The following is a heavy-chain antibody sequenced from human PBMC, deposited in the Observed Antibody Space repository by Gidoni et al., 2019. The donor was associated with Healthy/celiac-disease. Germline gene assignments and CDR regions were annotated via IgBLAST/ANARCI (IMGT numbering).Heavy chain of an antibody. CDR2: IWYDGSNK. J-gene: IGHJ3*02. Sequence: QVQLVESGGGVVQPGRSLRLSCAASGFTFSSYGMHWVRQAPGKGLEWVAVIWYDGSNKYYADSVKGRFTISRDNSKNTLYLQMNSLRAEDTAVYYCARGALRFLEWLSSTDAFDIWGQGTMVTVSS. V-gene: IGHV3-33*01. CDR3: ARGALRFLEWLSSTDAFDI. D-gene: IGHD3-3*01. CDR1: GFTFSSYG.